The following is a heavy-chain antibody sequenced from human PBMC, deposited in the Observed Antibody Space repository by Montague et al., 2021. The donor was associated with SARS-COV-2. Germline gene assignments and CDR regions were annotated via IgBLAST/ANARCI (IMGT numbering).Heavy chain of an antibody. CDR3: AWSSDDFFYQYGMDV. V-gene: IGHV2-70*11. D-gene: IGHD1-1*01. J-gene: IGHJ6*02. CDR2: IDWDEDK. Sequence: PALVKPTQTLILTCSLSGLSLNTRRVCVSWIRQPPGKALEWLARIDWDEDKYYNIFPKSRLTISKDTSTNQVVLTMTNMDPVDTGTYYCAWSSDDFFYQYGMDVWGQGTTVTVSS. CDR1: GLSLNTRRVC.